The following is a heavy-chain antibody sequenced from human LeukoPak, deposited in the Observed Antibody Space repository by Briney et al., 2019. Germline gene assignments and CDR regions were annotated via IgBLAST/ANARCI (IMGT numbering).Heavy chain of an antibody. V-gene: IGHV3-74*01. D-gene: IGHD2-2*01. CDR1: GFTFSTYW. CDR2: INSDGSST. Sequence: GGSLRLSCVASGFTFSTYWMHWVRQAPGKGLVWVSRINSDGSSTSYADSVKGRFTISRDNAKNTLYLQMNSLRAEDTAVYYCGRETSTSFDIWGQGTMVTVSS. J-gene: IGHJ3*02. CDR3: GRETSTSFDI.